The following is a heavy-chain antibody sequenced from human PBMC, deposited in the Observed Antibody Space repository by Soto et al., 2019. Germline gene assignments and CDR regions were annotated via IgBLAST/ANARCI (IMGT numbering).Heavy chain of an antibody. CDR2: IVVGSGNT. J-gene: IGHJ4*01. D-gene: IGHD2-15*01. CDR1: GFTFTSSA. CDR3: AAGLLRRRSSKRSPDF. Sequence: SVKVSCKASGFTFTSSAVQWVRQARGQRLEWIGWIVVGSGNTNYAQKFQERVTITRDMSTSTAYMELSSLRSEDTAVYYCAAGLLRRRSSKRSPDFWGQGTLVTVSS. V-gene: IGHV1-58*01.